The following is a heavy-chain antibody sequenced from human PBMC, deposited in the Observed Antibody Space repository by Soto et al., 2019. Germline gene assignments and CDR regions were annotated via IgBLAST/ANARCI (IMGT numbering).Heavy chain of an antibody. D-gene: IGHD3-10*01. J-gene: IGHJ6*02. Sequence: QVQLVESGGGVVQPGRSLRLSCAASGFTFSSYGMHWVRQAPGKGLEWVAVIWYDGSNKYYADSVKGRFTISRDNSKNTXXLQMNSLRAEDTAVYYCARDLAPGFGEYYYYGMDVWGQGTTVTVSS. CDR2: IWYDGSNK. V-gene: IGHV3-33*01. CDR1: GFTFSSYG. CDR3: ARDLAPGFGEYYYYGMDV.